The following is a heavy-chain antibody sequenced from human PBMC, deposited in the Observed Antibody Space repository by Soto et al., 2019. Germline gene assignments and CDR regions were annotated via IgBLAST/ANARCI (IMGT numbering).Heavy chain of an antibody. Sequence: SETLSLTCSVSGDSISNLDYFWAWIRQPPGQAMEYIGYIYKSATTYYNPSFESRVAISVDTSKSQFSLNVTSVTAADTAVYFCARGRYCLTGRCFPNWFDSWGQGALVTVSS. CDR3: ARGRYCLTGRCFPNWFDS. CDR2: IYKSATT. CDR1: GDSISNLDYF. J-gene: IGHJ5*01. D-gene: IGHD7-27*01. V-gene: IGHV4-30-4*01.